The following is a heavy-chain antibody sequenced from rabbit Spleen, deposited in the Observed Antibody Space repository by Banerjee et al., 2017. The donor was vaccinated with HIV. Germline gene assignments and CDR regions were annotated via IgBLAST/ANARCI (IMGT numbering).Heavy chain of an antibody. CDR3: ARDLVGVIGWNFYL. V-gene: IGHV1S45*01. CDR2: INVATGKP. J-gene: IGHJ4*01. D-gene: IGHD1-1*01. Sequence: QEQLVESGGGLVQPDGSLTLTCTASGFPFGDRDVMCWVRQAPGKGLEWIACINVATGKPVYATWAKGRFTISRTSSTTVTLRMTSLTAADTATYFCARDLVGVIGWNFYLWGPGTLVTVS. CDR1: GFPFGDRDV.